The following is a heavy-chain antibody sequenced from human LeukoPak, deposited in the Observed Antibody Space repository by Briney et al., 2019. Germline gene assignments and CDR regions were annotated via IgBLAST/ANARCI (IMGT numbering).Heavy chain of an antibody. V-gene: IGHV1-2*04. CDR1: GYTFTGYY. J-gene: IGHJ5*02. D-gene: IGHD2-2*01. CDR2: INPNSGGT. CDR3: ARGLGGANTLHIVVVPAAMIEDWFDP. Sequence: ASVKVSCKASGYTFTGYYMHWVRQAPGQGLEWMGWINPNSGGTNYAQKFQGWVTMTRDTSISTAYMELSRLRSDDTAVYYCARGLGGANTLHIVVVPAAMIEDWFDPWGQGTLVTVSS.